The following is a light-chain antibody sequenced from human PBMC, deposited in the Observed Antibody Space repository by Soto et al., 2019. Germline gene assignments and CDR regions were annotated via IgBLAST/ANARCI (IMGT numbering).Light chain of an antibody. Sequence: LTQPASVSGSPGQSITISCTGTSSDVGGYNYVSWYQQHPGKAPKVMIYDVSNRPSGVSNRFSGSKSGNTASLTISGLQAEDEADYYCSSYTSSSTLDAYVFGTGTKVTVL. CDR2: DVS. J-gene: IGLJ1*01. CDR3: SSYTSSSTLDAYV. V-gene: IGLV2-14*01. CDR1: SSDVGGYNY.